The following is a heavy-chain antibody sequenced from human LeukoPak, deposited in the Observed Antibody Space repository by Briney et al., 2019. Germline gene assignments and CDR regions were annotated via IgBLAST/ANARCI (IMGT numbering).Heavy chain of an antibody. CDR1: GFTFSSYG. D-gene: IGHD3-22*01. V-gene: IGHV3-33*06. J-gene: IGHJ4*02. CDR3: AKDSSGYYLDY. Sequence: PGGSLRLSCAAPGFTFSSYGMHWVRQAPGKGLEWVAVIWYDGSNKYYADSVKGRFTISRDNSTNTLYLQMNSLRAEDTAVYYCAKDSSGYYLDYWGQGTLVTVSS. CDR2: IWYDGSNK.